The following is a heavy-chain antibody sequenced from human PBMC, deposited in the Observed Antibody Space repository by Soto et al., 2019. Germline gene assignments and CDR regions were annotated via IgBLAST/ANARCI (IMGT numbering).Heavy chain of an antibody. J-gene: IGHJ4*02. CDR3: AKGAHLEWLIGY. V-gene: IGHV3-23*01. D-gene: IGHD3-3*01. CDR1: GFTFSSYA. CDR2: VSGSGGST. Sequence: EVQLLESGGGLVQPRGSLRLSCAATGFTFSSYAMSWVRQAPGKGLEWVSAVSGSGGSTYYADSVKGRFTISRDNSKNTLYLQMNSLRAEDTAVYYCAKGAHLEWLIGYWGQGTLVTVSS.